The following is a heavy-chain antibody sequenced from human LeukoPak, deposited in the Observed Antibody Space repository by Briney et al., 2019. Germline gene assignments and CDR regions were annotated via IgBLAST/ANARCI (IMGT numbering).Heavy chain of an antibody. D-gene: IGHD5-12*01. CDR1: GFAFSSYW. J-gene: IGHJ4*02. CDR2: MKYDGSEI. CDR3: AIEGTITAYNFDY. V-gene: IGHV3-7*05. Sequence: PGGSLRLSCAASGFAFSSYWMSWVRQAPGRGLEWVANMKYDGSEIYYVDSVKGRFTISRDNAKNSLYLQMNSLRAEDTAVYYCAIEGTITAYNFDYRGQGTLVTVSS.